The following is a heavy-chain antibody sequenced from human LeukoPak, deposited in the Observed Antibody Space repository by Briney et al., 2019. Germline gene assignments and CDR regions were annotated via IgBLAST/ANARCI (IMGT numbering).Heavy chain of an antibody. Sequence: PGGSLRLSCAASGFTFSSHWMHWVRQTPGKGLEYISDISTTTKYADSVKDRFTISRDNSKNSMYLQMSSLRPEDTAMYYCVRSNGGWYDYWGQGTLVIVSS. CDR3: VRSNGGWYDY. CDR2: ISTTT. J-gene: IGHJ4*02. D-gene: IGHD6-19*01. V-gene: IGHV3-64D*06. CDR1: GFTFSSHW.